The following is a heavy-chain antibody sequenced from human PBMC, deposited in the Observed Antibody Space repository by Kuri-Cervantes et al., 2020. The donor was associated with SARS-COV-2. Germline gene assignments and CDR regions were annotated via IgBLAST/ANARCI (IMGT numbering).Heavy chain of an antibody. V-gene: IGHV4-59*01. Sequence: SETLSLTCTVSGGSISSYYWSWIRQPPGKGLEWIGYIYYSGSTNYNPSLKSRVTISVDTSKNQFSPKLSSVTAADTAVYYCARDKLQFDAFDIWGQGTMVTVSS. CDR2: IYYSGST. CDR3: ARDKLQFDAFDI. D-gene: IGHD5-24*01. CDR1: GGSISSYY. J-gene: IGHJ3*02.